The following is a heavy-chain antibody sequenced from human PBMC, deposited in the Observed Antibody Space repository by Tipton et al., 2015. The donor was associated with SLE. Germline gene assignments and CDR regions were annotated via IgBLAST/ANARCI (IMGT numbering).Heavy chain of an antibody. CDR2: IYYGGTT. D-gene: IGHD4-11*01. V-gene: IGHV4-61*01. CDR3: ARHDYNDYYLDY. J-gene: IGHJ4*02. CDR1: GDSMSSATHY. Sequence: TLSLTCSVSGDSMSSATHYWSWIRQPPGKGLEWVGYIYYGGTTTYNPSLKSRVTISVDTSKNQFSLKLSSVTAADTAVYYCARHDYNDYYLDYWGQGTLVTVSS.